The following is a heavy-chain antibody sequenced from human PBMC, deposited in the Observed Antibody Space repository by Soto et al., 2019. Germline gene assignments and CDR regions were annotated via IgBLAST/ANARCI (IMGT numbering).Heavy chain of an antibody. V-gene: IGHV3-7*03. CDR1: GFTFSSYW. CDR3: ARVVNGGGYYYYGMDV. D-gene: IGHD3-16*01. Sequence: AGGSLRLSCAASGFTFSSYWMSWVRQAPGKGLEWVANIKQDGSEKYYVDSVKGRFTISRDNAKNSLYLQMNSLRAEDTAVYYCARVVNGGGYYYYGMDVWGQGTTVTVSS. CDR2: IKQDGSEK. J-gene: IGHJ6*02.